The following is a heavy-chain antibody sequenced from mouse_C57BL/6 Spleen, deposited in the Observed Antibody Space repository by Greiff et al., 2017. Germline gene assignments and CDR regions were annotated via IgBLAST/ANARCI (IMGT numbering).Heavy chain of an antibody. J-gene: IGHJ2*01. D-gene: IGHD2-2*01. V-gene: IGHV14-2*01. CDR2: IDPEDGET. CDR3: ASTMVTTWYFDY. CDR1: GFNIKDYY. Sequence: VQRVESGAELVKPGASVKLSCTASGFNIKDYYMHWVKQRTEQGLEWIGRIDPEDGETKYAPKFQGKATITADTSSNTAYLQLSSLTSEDTAVYYCASTMVTTWYFDYWGQGTTLTVSS.